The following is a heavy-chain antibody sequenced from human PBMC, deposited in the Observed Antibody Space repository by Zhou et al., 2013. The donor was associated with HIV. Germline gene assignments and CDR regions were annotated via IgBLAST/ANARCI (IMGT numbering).Heavy chain of an antibody. CDR2: IYTSGST. CDR3: ARDLGSSSWYGRPVFDY. V-gene: IGHV4-61*09. J-gene: IGHJ4*02. D-gene: IGHD6-13*01. Sequence: QVQLQESGPGLVKPSQTLSLTCTVSGGSISSGSYYWSWIRQPAGKGLEWIGHIYTSGSTNYNPSLKSRVTISVDTSKNQFSLKLSSVTAADTAVYYCARDLGSSSWYGRPVFDYWGQGTLVTVSS. CDR1: GGSISSGSYY.